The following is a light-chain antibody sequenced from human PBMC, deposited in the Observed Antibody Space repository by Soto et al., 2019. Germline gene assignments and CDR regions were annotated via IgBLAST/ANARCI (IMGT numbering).Light chain of an antibody. CDR1: QDINKN. Sequence: DIQITQSPSSLSASVGDRVTITCQASQDINKNLIWYQQKPGKAPKLLIYSASTLQSGVPSRFRGSGSGTDFTLTISCLQSEDFATYYCQQYNSYPITFGGGTKVDIK. CDR2: SAS. V-gene: IGKV1-16*01. CDR3: QQYNSYPIT. J-gene: IGKJ4*01.